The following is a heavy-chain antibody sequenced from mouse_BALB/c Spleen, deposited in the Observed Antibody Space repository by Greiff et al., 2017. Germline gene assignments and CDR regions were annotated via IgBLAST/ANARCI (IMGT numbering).Heavy chain of an antibody. V-gene: IGHV1-82*01. CDR2: IYPGDGDT. D-gene: IGHD2-1*01. CDR3: ARENYGNYAMDY. J-gene: IGHJ4*01. Sequence: VQGVESGPELVKPGASVKISCKASGYAFSSSWMNWVKQRPGQGLEWIGRIYPGDGDTNYNGKFKGKATLTADKSSSTAYMQLSSLTSVDSAVYFCARENYGNYAMDYWGQGTSVTVSS. CDR1: GYAFSSSW.